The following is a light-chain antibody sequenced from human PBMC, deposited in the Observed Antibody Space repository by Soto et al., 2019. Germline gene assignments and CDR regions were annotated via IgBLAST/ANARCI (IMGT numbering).Light chain of an antibody. Sequence: QSVLTQPASVSGSPGQSITISCTGTSSDVGSDNLVSWYQQHPGKAPKLIIYEGSKRPSGVSNRFSGSKSGNTASLTISGLQAEDEADYYCCSYASNSTTLVFGNGTKVTV. J-gene: IGLJ1*01. CDR1: SSDVGSDNL. CDR3: CSYASNSTTLV. V-gene: IGLV2-23*01. CDR2: EGS.